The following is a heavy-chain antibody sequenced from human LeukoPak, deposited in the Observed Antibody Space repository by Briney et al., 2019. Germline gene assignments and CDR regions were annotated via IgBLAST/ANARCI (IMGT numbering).Heavy chain of an antibody. CDR3: AKGRLDCSSISCSPHY. V-gene: IGHV3-30*18. Sequence: GGSLRLSCAASGFTFNNYGMHWVRQAPGKGLEWVAVISYDGSNKYYADSVKGRFTISRDSSKNTLYLQMNSLRAEDTAVYYCAKGRLDCSSISCSPHYWGQGTLVTVSS. CDR2: ISYDGSNK. J-gene: IGHJ4*02. D-gene: IGHD2-2*01. CDR1: GFTFNNYG.